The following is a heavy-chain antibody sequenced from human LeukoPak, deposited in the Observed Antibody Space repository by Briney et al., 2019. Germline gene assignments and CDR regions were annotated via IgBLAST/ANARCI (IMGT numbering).Heavy chain of an antibody. D-gene: IGHD6-19*01. J-gene: IGHJ4*02. Sequence: SETLSLTCTVSGGSISSSSYYWGWIRQPPGKGLEWIGSIYYSGSTYYNPSLKSRVTISVDTSKNQFSLKLSSVTAADTAVYYCARQRYSSGWYLFAVDYWGQGTLVTVSS. V-gene: IGHV4-39*01. CDR1: GGSISSSSYY. CDR3: ARQRYSSGWYLFAVDY. CDR2: IYYSGST.